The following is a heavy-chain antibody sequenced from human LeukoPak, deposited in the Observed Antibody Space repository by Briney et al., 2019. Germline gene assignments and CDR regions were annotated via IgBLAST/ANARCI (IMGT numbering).Heavy chain of an antibody. Sequence: PGGSLRLSCAASGFTFSSYAMIWVRQAPGKGLEWVSSISNNGGSAYYADSVKGRFTISRDYSKNTLYIQMNSLRAEDTAVYYCARAKPKNMVRGLIMRRESRYYFDYWGQGILVTVSS. CDR3: ARAKPKNMVRGLIMRRESRYYFDY. CDR1: GFTFSSYA. CDR2: ISNNGGSA. D-gene: IGHD3-10*01. J-gene: IGHJ4*02. V-gene: IGHV3-23*01.